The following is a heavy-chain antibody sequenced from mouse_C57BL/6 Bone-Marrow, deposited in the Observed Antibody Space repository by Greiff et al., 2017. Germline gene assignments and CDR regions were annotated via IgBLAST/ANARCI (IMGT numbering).Heavy chain of an antibody. CDR3: ARHEEGLRLRGYAMDY. V-gene: IGHV1-62-2*01. D-gene: IGHD3-2*02. CDR2: FYPGSGSI. J-gene: IGHJ4*01. Sequence: QVQLQQSGAELVKPGASVKLSCKASGYTFTEYTIHWVKQRSGQGLEWIGWFYPGSGSIKYNEKFKDKATLTADKASSTVYMELSRLTSEDSAVYFCARHEEGLRLRGYAMDYWGQGTSVTVSS. CDR1: GYTFTEYT.